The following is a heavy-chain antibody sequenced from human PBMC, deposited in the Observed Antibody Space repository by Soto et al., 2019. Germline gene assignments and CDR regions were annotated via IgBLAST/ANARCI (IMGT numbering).Heavy chain of an antibody. D-gene: IGHD3-9*01. CDR3: PRARRSDNGLDV. V-gene: IGHV4-4*02. J-gene: IGHJ6*04. CDR1: GGAISSSNW. CDR2: IYHSGST. Sequence: KPSETLSLTCAVSGGAISSSNWWSWVRQPPGKGLEWIGEIYHSGSTNYNPSLKSRVTISVDTSKNQFSLKLSSVTAADTAVYYGPRARRSDNGLDVCGKWPTGTVSS.